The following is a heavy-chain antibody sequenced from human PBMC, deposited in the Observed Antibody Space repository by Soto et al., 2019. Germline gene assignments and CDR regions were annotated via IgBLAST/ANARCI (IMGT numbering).Heavy chain of an antibody. V-gene: IGHV2-5*01. J-gene: IGHJ4*02. CDR3: AHRGGATVGLYYFDY. Sequence: GPTLVNPTPTLPLTCTFSGSSFSTPVVGVNWIPRTRGKALEWLALIYWHDDKRYSPSLKSMLTITKDTSTNQVVLTMAIMHPVDTATYYCAHRGGATVGLYYFDYWGQGALVTVSS. CDR1: GSSFSTPVVG. CDR2: IYWHDDK. D-gene: IGHD3-16*01.